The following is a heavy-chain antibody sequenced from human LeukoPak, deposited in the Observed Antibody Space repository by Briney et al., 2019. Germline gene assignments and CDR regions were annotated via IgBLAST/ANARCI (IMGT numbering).Heavy chain of an antibody. Sequence: SETLSLTCTVSGGSISSYYWSWIRQPAGKGLEWIGRIYTSGSTNYNPSLKSRVAMSVDTSKNQFSLKLSSVTAADTAVYCCARDSRATSYYYMDVWGKGTTVTISS. CDR3: ARDSRATSYYYMDV. J-gene: IGHJ6*03. D-gene: IGHD1-26*01. CDR2: IYTSGST. CDR1: GGSISSYY. V-gene: IGHV4-4*07.